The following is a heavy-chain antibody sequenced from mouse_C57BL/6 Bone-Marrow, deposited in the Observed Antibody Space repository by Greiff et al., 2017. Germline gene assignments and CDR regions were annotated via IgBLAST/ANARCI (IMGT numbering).Heavy chain of an antibody. J-gene: IGHJ1*03. CDR1: GYTFTDYE. D-gene: IGHD2-3*01. V-gene: IGHV1-15*01. Sequence: VQLQQSGAELVRPGASVTLSCKASGYTFTDYEMHWVEQTPVHGLEWIGAIDPETGGTAYNQKFKGKAILTADKSSSTAYMELRSLTSEDSAFYVCTRRDGYPWYFGVWGTGTTVTVSS. CDR2: IDPETGGT. CDR3: TRRDGYPWYFGV.